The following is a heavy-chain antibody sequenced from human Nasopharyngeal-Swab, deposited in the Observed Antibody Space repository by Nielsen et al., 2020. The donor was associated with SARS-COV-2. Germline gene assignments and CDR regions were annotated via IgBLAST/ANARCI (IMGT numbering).Heavy chain of an antibody. J-gene: IGHJ6*02. D-gene: IGHD1-26*01. V-gene: IGHV5-51*01. CDR3: AIGAAVGTLFHGMDV. CDR1: GYSFTNHW. Sequence: GESLKISCQGSGYSFTNHWIGWVRQTPGKGLEWVGIIYPGDSDTRYSPSFQGQVTIAADKSISTAYLQWTSQKASDTAKYYCAIGAAVGTLFHGMDVWGQGTMVTVSS. CDR2: IYPGDSDT.